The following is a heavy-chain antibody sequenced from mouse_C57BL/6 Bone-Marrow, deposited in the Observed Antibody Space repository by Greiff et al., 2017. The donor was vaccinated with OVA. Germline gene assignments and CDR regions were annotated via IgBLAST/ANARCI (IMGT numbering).Heavy chain of an antibody. D-gene: IGHD2-1*01. CDR3: ARQNYWAMDY. CDR2: ISGGGGNT. CDR1: GFTFSSYT. J-gene: IGHJ4*01. Sequence: EVQLQESGGGLVKPGGSLKLSCAASGFTFSSYTMSWVRQTPEKRLEWVATISGGGGNTYYPDSVKGRFTISRDNAKNTLYLQMSSLRSEDTALYYCARQNYWAMDYWGQGTSVTVSS. V-gene: IGHV5-9*01.